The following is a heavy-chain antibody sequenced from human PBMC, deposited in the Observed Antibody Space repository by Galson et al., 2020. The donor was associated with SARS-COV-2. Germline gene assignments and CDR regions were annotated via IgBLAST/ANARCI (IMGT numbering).Heavy chain of an antibody. J-gene: IGHJ6*02. D-gene: IGHD3-9*01. Sequence: SETLSLTCTVSGGSISSYYWTWIRQPPGKGLEWIGYIYYSGSTTYNPSLKSRVTISVDTSKNQFSLKLSSVTAADTAVYYCARVNYDILTGYSRPYGMDVWGQGTTVTVSS. V-gene: IGHV4-59*01. CDR1: GGSISSYY. CDR3: ARVNYDILTGYSRPYGMDV. CDR2: IYYSGST.